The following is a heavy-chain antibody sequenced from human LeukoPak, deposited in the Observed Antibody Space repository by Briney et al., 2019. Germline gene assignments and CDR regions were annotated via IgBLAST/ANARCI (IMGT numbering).Heavy chain of an antibody. J-gene: IGHJ6*02. CDR2: IYYSGST. CDR3: AREDSSGYNGMDV. CDR1: GGSFSGYY. Sequence: PSETLSLTCAVYGGSFSGYYWSWIRQHPGKGLEWIGYIYYSGSTYYNPSLKSRVTISVDTSKNQFSLKLSSVTAADTAVYYCAREDSSGYNGMDVWGQGTTVTVSS. D-gene: IGHD3-22*01. V-gene: IGHV4-31*11.